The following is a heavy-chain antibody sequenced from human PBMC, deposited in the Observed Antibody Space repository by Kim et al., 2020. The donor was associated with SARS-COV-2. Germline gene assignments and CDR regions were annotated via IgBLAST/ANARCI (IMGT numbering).Heavy chain of an antibody. Sequence: GGSLRLSCAASGFPFNTYAMHWVRQAPGKGLQWLAFISYDGNIKFYGDSVKGRFTISRDSSNNTLYLQMNSLSLEDTGVYYCAKDGIQYCSSVTCYGDNWFDPWGKGTVVTVSP. CDR2: ISYDGNIK. CDR3: AKDGIQYCSSVTCYGDNWFDP. D-gene: IGHD2-2*01. V-gene: IGHV3-30*18. J-gene: IGHJ5*02. CDR1: GFPFNTYA.